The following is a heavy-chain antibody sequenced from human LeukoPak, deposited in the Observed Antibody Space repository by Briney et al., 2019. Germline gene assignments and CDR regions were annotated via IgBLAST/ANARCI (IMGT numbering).Heavy chain of an antibody. CDR3: AKDCRASCSSTSCYCLDY. CDR1: GFTFSSYA. V-gene: IGHV3-23*01. D-gene: IGHD2-2*01. Sequence: GGSLRLSCAASGFTFSSYAMSSVRQAPGKGLEWVSVISGSGSNTYYADSVKGRFTISRDNSKNTLYLQVNSLRAEDTALYYCAKDCRASCSSTSCYCLDYWGQGTLVTVSS. J-gene: IGHJ4*02. CDR2: ISGSGSNT.